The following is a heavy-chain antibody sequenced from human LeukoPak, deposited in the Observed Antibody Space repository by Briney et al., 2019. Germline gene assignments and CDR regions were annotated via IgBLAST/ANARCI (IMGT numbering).Heavy chain of an antibody. CDR2: IIPILGIA. D-gene: IGHD6-19*01. J-gene: IGHJ4*02. CDR3: ARQAGDSSGWYGY. Sequence: GSSVKDSCKASGGTFISYAISWVRQAPGQGLEWMGRIIPILGIANYAQKFQGRVTITADKSTSTAYMELSSLRSEDTAVYYCARQAGDSSGWYGYWGQGTLVTVSS. CDR1: GGTFISYA. V-gene: IGHV1-69*04.